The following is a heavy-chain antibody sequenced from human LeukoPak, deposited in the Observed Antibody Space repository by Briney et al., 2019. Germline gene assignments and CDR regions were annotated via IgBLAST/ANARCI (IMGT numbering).Heavy chain of an antibody. CDR2: ISYDGSNK. CDR3: AKEFNRGLPDY. D-gene: IGHD2-21*01. J-gene: IGHJ4*02. Sequence: GGSLRLSCAASGFTFSSYGVHWVRQAPGKGLEWVAVISYDGSNKYYADSVKGRFTISRDNSKNTLYLQMSSLRAEDTAVYYCAKEFNRGLPDYWGQGTLVTVPS. V-gene: IGHV3-30*18. CDR1: GFTFSSYG.